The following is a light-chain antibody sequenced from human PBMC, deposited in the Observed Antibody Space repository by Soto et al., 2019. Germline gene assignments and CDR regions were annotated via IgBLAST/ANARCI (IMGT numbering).Light chain of an antibody. CDR1: QSVSSNY. Sequence: EIVWTQSPGPLSLSPGSRATLSCRASQSVSSNYLTWYQQKPGQAPRLLIDSASIRATGIPARFSGSGSGTDFTLTISRLEPEDFAVYYCQKYGSSPWTFGQGTKVDI. V-gene: IGKV3-20*01. CDR2: SAS. CDR3: QKYGSSPWT. J-gene: IGKJ1*01.